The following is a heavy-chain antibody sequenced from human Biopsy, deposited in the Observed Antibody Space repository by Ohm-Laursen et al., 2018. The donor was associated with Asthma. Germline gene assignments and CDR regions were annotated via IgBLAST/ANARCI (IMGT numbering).Heavy chain of an antibody. CDR2: VFYGGAT. CDR3: ARGVVYGGDSYAEYFQH. V-gene: IGHV4-61*08. D-gene: IGHD4-23*01. CDR1: GGSISSGDLY. J-gene: IGHJ1*01. Sequence: TLSLTCTVSGGSISSGDLYWSWIRQPPGKGLEWIGYVFYGGATNYNPSLKSRVTISVDTSKNQFFLRLSSVTAADTAVYYCARGVVYGGDSYAEYFQHWGQGTLVTVSS.